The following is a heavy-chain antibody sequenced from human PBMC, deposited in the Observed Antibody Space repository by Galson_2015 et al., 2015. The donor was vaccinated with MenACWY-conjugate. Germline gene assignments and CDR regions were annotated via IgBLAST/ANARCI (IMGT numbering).Heavy chain of an antibody. D-gene: IGHD3-10*01. CDR3: AKEPFGSGPFDI. CDR2: ISDDGSKK. J-gene: IGHJ3*02. Sequence: LRLSCAASGFTFSSFGMHWVRQAPGKRPEWVAVISDDGSKKFYADSLKGRFTISRDNSKNTLYPQVDSLRPEDTALYYCAKEPFGSGPFDIWGRGTMVTVSS. V-gene: IGHV3-30*18. CDR1: GFTFSSFG.